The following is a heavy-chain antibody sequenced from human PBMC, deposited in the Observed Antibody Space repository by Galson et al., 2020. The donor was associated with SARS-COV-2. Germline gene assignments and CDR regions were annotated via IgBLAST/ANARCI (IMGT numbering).Heavy chain of an antibody. V-gene: IGHV3-48*03. CDR2: ISSSGSTI. D-gene: IGHD3-16*01. J-gene: IGHJ6*02. CDR3: ATWGGMDV. Sequence: GESLKISCAASVFSFSIYEMNWVRQAPGKGLEWLSYISSSGSTIFYADSMKGRFTISRDNAKNSLHLQMNSLRAEDTAVYYCATWGGMDVWGQGTTVTVSS. CDR1: VFSFSIYE.